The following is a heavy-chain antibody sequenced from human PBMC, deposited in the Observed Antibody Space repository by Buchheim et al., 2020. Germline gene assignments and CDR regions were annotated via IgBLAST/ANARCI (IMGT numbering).Heavy chain of an antibody. CDR2: IKEDGSEK. Sequence: VQVVESGGGVVQPGTSLRLSCAVSGFTFSSYGMHWVRQAPGKGLEWVAIIKEDGSEKYYVDSVKGRFTISRDNAKNSVYLQMNSLRAEDTAVYYCAVIKGADYWGQGTL. J-gene: IGHJ4*02. CDR1: GFTFSSYG. V-gene: IGHV3-7*01. D-gene: IGHD3-10*01. CDR3: AVIKGADY.